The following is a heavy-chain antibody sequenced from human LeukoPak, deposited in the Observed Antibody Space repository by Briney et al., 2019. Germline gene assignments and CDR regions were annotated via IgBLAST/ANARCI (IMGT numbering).Heavy chain of an antibody. J-gene: IGHJ4*02. CDR3: ARDSWDDYGDYGPDY. Sequence: GASVKVSCKASGYTFTSYYMHWVRQAPGQGLEWMGIINPSGGSTSYAQKFQGRVTMTRDTSTSTVYMELSSLRSEDTAVYYCARDSWDDYGDYGPDYWGQGTLVTVSS. D-gene: IGHD4-17*01. V-gene: IGHV1-46*01. CDR2: INPSGGST. CDR1: GYTFTSYY.